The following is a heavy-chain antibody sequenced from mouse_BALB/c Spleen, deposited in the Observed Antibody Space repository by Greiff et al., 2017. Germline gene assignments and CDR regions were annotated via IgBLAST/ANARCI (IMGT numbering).Heavy chain of an antibody. CDR1: GFAFSSYD. CDR3: ARHPEGYDAWFAY. D-gene: IGHD2-2*01. J-gene: IGHJ3*01. Sequence: EVQLVESGGGLVKPGGSVKLSCAASGFAFSSYDMSWVRQTPGKRLEWVAYISSGGGSTYYPDTVKGRFTISRDNAKNTLYLQMSRLKSEDTAMYYCARHPEGYDAWFAYWGQGTLVTVSA. CDR2: ISSGGGST. V-gene: IGHV5-12-1*01.